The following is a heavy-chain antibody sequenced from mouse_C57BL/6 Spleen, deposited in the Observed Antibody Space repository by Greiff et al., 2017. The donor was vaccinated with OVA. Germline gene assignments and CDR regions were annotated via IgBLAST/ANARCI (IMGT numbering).Heavy chain of an antibody. CDR3: NTGWGFDY. J-gene: IGHJ2*01. CDR2: IDPENGDT. Sequence: VQLQQSGAELVRPGASVKLSCTASGFNINDDYMHWVKQRPEQGLEWIGWIDPENGDTEYASKFQGKATITADTSSNTAYLQLSSLTSEDTAGYYCNTGWGFDYWGQGTTLTVSS. CDR1: GFNINDDY. V-gene: IGHV14-4*01. D-gene: IGHD3-3*01.